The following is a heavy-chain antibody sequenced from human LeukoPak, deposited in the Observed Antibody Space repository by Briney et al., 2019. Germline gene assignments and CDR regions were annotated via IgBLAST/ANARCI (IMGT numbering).Heavy chain of an antibody. V-gene: IGHV4-61*01. Sequence: SETLSLTCTVSGGSISSSSYYWSWIRQPPGKGLEWIGYIYYSGSTNYNPSLKSRVTISVDTSKNQFSLKLSSVTAADTAVYYCARASPRFISFDYWGQGTLVTVSS. D-gene: IGHD3-16*01. CDR1: GGSISSSSYY. J-gene: IGHJ4*02. CDR3: ARASPRFISFDY. CDR2: IYYSGST.